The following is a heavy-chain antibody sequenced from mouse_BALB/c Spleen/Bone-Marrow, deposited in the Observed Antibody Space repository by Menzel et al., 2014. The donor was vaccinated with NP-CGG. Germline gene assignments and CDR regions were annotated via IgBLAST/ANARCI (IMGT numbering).Heavy chain of an antibody. CDR2: VSSGGSFT. Sequence: EVMLVESGGGLVSPGGSLKLSCAASGFTLSNYAMSWVRQTPEKRLEWVATVSSGGSFTYYPDSVKGRFTISRDSAKNTLYLQMSSLRSEDTAMYYCARHGDNYVFDYWGQGTTLTVSS. J-gene: IGHJ2*01. D-gene: IGHD1-3*01. CDR1: GFTLSNYA. CDR3: ARHGDNYVFDY. V-gene: IGHV5-9-3*01.